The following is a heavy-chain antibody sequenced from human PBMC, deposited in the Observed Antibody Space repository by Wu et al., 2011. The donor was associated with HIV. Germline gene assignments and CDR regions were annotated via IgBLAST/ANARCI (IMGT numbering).Heavy chain of an antibody. V-gene: IGHV1-2*02. Sequence: QVQLVQSGAEVKKPGASVKVSCKASGYTFTGYYMHWVRQAPGQGLEWMGWINPNSGGTNYAQKFQGRVTMTRDTSISTAYMELSRLRSDDTAVYYCARDNLVRDWWLSGSYWYFDLWGRGTLVTVSS. CDR2: INPNSGGT. CDR3: ARDNLVRDWWLSGSYWYFDL. J-gene: IGHJ2*01. CDR1: GYTFTGYY. D-gene: IGHD3-22*01.